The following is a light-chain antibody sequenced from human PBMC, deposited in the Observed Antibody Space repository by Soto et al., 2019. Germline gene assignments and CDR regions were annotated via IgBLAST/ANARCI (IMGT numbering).Light chain of an antibody. CDR2: AAS. J-gene: IGKJ3*01. V-gene: IGKV1D-12*01. CDR1: QGISNW. Sequence: DIQMTQSPSSVSAPVGDRVSITCRASQGISNWLAWYRQKPGRAPKLLIYAASSLQSGVSSRFSGSGSGTDFTLTISSLQPEDFATYYCQQGNSFPFTFGPGTKVDIK. CDR3: QQGNSFPFT.